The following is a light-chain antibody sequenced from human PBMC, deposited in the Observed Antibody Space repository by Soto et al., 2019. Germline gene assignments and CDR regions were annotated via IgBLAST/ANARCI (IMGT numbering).Light chain of an antibody. CDR1: QSVGSY. V-gene: IGKV3-11*01. J-gene: IGKJ1*01. CDR3: QQYGGSPRT. Sequence: EIVLTQSPATLSLSPGARATLSCRASQSVGSYLAWYQHKPGQAPRLLIYDASDRATGIPARFSGSGSGTDFTLTISSLEPEDFAVYYCQQYGGSPRTFGQGTKVEIK. CDR2: DAS.